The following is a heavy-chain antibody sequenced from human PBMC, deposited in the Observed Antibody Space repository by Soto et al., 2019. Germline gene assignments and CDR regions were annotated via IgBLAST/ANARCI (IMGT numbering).Heavy chain of an antibody. CDR3: ANVRPVRLFAVVAQEDV. V-gene: IGHV3-11*01. D-gene: IGHD3-3*01. CDR1: GFTFSDYY. CDR2: ISGSGSTI. J-gene: IGHJ6*04. Sequence: QVQLVESGGGLVKPGGSLRLSCAASGFTFSDYYMRWIRQAPGKGLEWVSYISGSGSTIYYADSVKGRFTISRDNAKNSLFLQMNGLRAEDTAVYYCANVRPVRLFAVVAQEDVWGKGTAVTVSS.